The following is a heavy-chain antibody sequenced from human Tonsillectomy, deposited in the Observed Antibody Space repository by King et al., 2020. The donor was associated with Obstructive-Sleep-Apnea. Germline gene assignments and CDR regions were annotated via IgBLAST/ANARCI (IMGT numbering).Heavy chain of an antibody. D-gene: IGHD6-25*01. Sequence: QLQESGPGLVKPSQTLSLTCAISGVSVSSHSVAWNWIRQSPSRGLEWLGRTFYRSRWYNNYAVFVKGRIAINPDTSKNQFSLQLNSVTPEDTAVYYCARDQGSDWDNWFDPWGQGTLVTVSS. CDR2: TFYRSRWYN. CDR3: ARDQGSDWDNWFDP. CDR1: GVSVSSHSVA. J-gene: IGHJ5*02. V-gene: IGHV6-1*01.